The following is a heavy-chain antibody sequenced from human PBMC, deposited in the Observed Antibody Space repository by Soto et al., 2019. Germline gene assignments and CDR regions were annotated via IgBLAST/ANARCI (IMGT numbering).Heavy chain of an antibody. J-gene: IGHJ5*02. Sequence: SQTLSLTCAISGDSVSSNSAAWNWIRPSPSRGLEWLGRTYYRSKWYNDYAVSVKSRITINPDTSKNQFSLQLNSVTPEDTAVYYCARGIQLWVGNWFDPWGQGTLVTVSS. CDR2: TYYRSKWYN. V-gene: IGHV6-1*01. CDR3: ARGIQLWVGNWFDP. CDR1: GDSVSSNSAA. D-gene: IGHD5-18*01.